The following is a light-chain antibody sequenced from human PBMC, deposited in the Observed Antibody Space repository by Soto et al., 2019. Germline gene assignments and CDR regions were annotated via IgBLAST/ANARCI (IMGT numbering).Light chain of an antibody. V-gene: IGKV1-12*02. CDR3: QQANIFPFT. CDR1: QNIGDW. J-gene: IGKJ4*01. CDR2: AAS. Sequence: DVQMTQSPSSVTASVGDTVTITCRASQNIGDWLAWYQQKPGKVPQLLIYAASRLQSGVPSRFSGSRSGPNFTLTISSLQPEDCATYYCQQANIFPFTFGGGTKVEIK.